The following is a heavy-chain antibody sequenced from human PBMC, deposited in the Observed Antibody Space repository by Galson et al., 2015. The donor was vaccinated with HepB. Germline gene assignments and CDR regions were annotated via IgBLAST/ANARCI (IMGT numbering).Heavy chain of an antibody. Sequence: SPRLSCAASGFTFSSYAMHWVRQAPGKGLEWVAVISYDGSNKYYADSVKGRFTISRDNSKNTLYLQMNSLRAEDTAVYYCARVSMIVVVISAFDIWGQGTMVTVSS. D-gene: IGHD3-22*01. CDR2: ISYDGSNK. CDR1: GFTFSSYA. V-gene: IGHV3-30-3*01. CDR3: ARVSMIVVVISAFDI. J-gene: IGHJ3*02.